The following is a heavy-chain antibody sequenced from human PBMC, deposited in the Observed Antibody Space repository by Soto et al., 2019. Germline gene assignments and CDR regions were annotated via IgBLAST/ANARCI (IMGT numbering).Heavy chain of an antibody. Sequence: SETLSLICTVSGGSVSSGIYYWSWIRQPPGKGLEWIGYIYYSGSTNYNPSLKSRVTISVDTSKNQFSLKLSSVTAADTAVYYCARDRIAARRSAYYYYGMDVWGQGTTVTVSS. D-gene: IGHD6-6*01. CDR2: IYYSGST. CDR3: ARDRIAARRSAYYYYGMDV. CDR1: GGSVSSGIYY. V-gene: IGHV4-61*01. J-gene: IGHJ6*02.